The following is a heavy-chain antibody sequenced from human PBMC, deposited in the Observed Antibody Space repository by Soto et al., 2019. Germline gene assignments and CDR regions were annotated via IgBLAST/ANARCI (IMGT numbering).Heavy chain of an antibody. CDR3: ARLSTEPEDP. CDR1: GGSISSSSYY. J-gene: IGHJ5*02. D-gene: IGHD4-17*01. V-gene: IGHV4-39*01. Sequence: SETLSLTCTVSGGSISSSSYYWGWIRQPPGKGLEWIGSIYYSGSTYYNPSLKSRVTISVDTSKNQFSLKLSSVTAADTAVYYCARLSTEPEDPWGRGTLVTVSS. CDR2: IYYSGST.